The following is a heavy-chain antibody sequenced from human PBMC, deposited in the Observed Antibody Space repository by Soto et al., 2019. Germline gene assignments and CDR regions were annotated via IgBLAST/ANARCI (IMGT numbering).Heavy chain of an antibody. D-gene: IGHD3-16*01. J-gene: IGHJ5*02. V-gene: IGHV4-39*01. CDR1: GGSISSSISSSYY. CDR3: GNWGGRTENRVHP. CDR2: INYSGTT. Sequence: QLQLQESGPGLVKPSETLSLTCTVSGGSISSSISSSYYWGWFRQPPGKGLEWIGSINYSGTTYYHPSPQGPGPHSVETAQDQFPLKLRPVAGADPAGVFLGNWGGRTENRVHPWGQGTLVTVSS.